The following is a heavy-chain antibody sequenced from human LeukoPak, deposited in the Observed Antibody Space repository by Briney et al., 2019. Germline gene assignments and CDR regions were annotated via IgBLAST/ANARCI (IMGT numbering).Heavy chain of an antibody. J-gene: IGHJ5*02. D-gene: IGHD2-21*01. CDR2: INPNSGGT. Sequence: RASVKVSCKTSGYSFTDYYMHWVRQAPGQGLEWMGWINPNSGGTSSAQKFQGRVTMTRDTSITTVYMEASWLTSDDTAIYYCARADRLHGGPYLIGPWGQGTLVTVSS. CDR3: ARADRLHGGPYLIGP. CDR1: GYSFTDYY. V-gene: IGHV1-2*02.